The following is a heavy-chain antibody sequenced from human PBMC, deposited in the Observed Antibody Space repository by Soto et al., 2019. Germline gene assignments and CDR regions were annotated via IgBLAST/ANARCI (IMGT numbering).Heavy chain of an antibody. Sequence: SETLSLTCTVSGGSISSSSYYWGWIRQPPGKGLEWIGSIYYSGSTYYNPSLKSRVTISVDTSKNQFSLKLSSVTAADTAVYYCASGMVRGVKSYYYGMDVWGQGTTVTVSS. CDR3: ASGMVRGVKSYYYGMDV. CDR2: IYYSGST. J-gene: IGHJ6*02. CDR1: GGSISSSSYY. D-gene: IGHD3-10*01. V-gene: IGHV4-39*01.